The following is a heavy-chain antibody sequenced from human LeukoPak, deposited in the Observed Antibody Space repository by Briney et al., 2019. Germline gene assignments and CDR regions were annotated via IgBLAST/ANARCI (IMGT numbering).Heavy chain of an antibody. CDR1: GFTFSSYA. CDR3: AKDRTVGASYWYFDL. Sequence: GGSLRLSCAASGFTFSSYAMHWVRQAPGKGLEWVAVISFDGSNKYYADSVKGRFTISRDSSKNTLFLHMNTLRAEDTAIYYCAKDRTVGASYWYFDLWGRGTLVTVSS. CDR2: ISFDGSNK. D-gene: IGHD1-26*01. J-gene: IGHJ2*01. V-gene: IGHV3-30*04.